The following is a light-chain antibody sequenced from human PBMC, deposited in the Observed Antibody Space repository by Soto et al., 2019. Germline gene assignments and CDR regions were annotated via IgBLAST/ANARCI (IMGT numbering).Light chain of an antibody. CDR2: YNN. CDR1: GSNIGSNT. Sequence: QSVLTQPPSASGTPGQRVTISCSGSGSNIGSNTVSWFLQLPGTAPKLLIYYNNQRPSGVPDRFSGSKSGTSASLAISGLQSEDEADFYCSSWDDSLNGYVFGTGTKPPS. J-gene: IGLJ1*01. CDR3: SSWDDSLNGYV. V-gene: IGLV1-44*01.